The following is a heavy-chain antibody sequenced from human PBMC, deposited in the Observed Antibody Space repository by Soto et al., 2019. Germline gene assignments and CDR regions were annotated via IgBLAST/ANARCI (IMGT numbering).Heavy chain of an antibody. D-gene: IGHD3-10*01. CDR1: SGSFSGYF. CDR3: ARGVSQQDAPDKYYFDS. J-gene: IGHJ4*02. Sequence: ASETLSLTCAVNSGSFSGYFWTWIRQCPGEGLQWIGEINHRGTTNQSPSLKSRLTISMDTSKNQFYLKLRSMTAADSAFYLCARGVSQQDAPDKYYFDSWGQGTLVTVSS. V-gene: IGHV4-34*01. CDR2: INHRGTT.